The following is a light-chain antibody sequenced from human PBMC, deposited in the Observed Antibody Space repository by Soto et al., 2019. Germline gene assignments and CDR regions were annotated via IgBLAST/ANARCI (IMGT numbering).Light chain of an antibody. J-gene: IGKJ1*01. V-gene: IGKV3-20*01. CDR2: DAS. CDR1: QRVSSN. Sequence: IGLTQSPGTLSLSTGERATLSLRASQRVSSNLAWYQQKPGQAPRLLIYDASSRATGIPDRFSGGGSGTDFTLTISRLEPEDFAVYYCQQYGSSGTFGQGTKVDI. CDR3: QQYGSSGT.